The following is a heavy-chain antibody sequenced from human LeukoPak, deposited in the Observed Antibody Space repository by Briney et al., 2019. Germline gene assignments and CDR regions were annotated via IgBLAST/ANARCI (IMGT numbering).Heavy chain of an antibody. D-gene: IGHD3-22*01. CDR1: GYTFTSYG. V-gene: IGHV1-18*01. CDR2: ISAYTGNT. J-gene: IGHJ4*02. Sequence: GASVKVSCKASGYTFTSYGISWVRQAPGQGLEWMGWISAYTGNTNYAQNFQGRVTMTTDTSTSTAFMELRSLRSDDTAVYYCARSGVGYFYDNTGYYPLDYWGQGTLVTVSS. CDR3: ARSGVGYFYDNTGYYPLDY.